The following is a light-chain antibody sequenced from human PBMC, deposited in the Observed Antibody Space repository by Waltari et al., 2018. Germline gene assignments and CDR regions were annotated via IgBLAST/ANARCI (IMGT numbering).Light chain of an antibody. V-gene: IGLV2-14*01. Sequence: QSALTQPASVSGSPGQSITISCTGTSSDVGGYNYVSWYQQHPGKAPTFMIYEVTNRPSGVSKRFSGSKSGNTAYLTISGLRAEDEADYHCSSYTSSDTWVFGGGTKVTVL. CDR1: SSDVGGYNY. J-gene: IGLJ3*02. CDR3: SSYTSSDTWV. CDR2: EVT.